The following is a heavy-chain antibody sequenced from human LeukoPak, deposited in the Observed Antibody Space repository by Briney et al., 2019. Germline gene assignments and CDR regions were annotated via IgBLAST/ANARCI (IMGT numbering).Heavy chain of an antibody. CDR3: AREDLYYYDSSGSEYFQH. CDR2: IIPILGIA. D-gene: IGHD3-22*01. CDR1: GGTFSSYA. V-gene: IGHV1-69*04. J-gene: IGHJ1*01. Sequence: SVRVSCKASGGTFSSYAISWVRQAPGQGLEWMGRIIPILGIANYAQKFQGRVTMTRDTSISTAYMELSRLRSDDTAVYYCAREDLYYYDSSGSEYFQHWGQGTLVTVSS.